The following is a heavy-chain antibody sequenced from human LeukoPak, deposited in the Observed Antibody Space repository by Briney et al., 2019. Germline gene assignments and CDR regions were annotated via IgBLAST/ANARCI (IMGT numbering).Heavy chain of an antibody. D-gene: IGHD1-1*01. Sequence: GGSLRLSCAASGFTFTEAYMSWVRQAPGKGLEWIGRIKTKAHGGTTAYAAPVNGRFTMSRDDSKSTLYLQMNSLMTEDTAVYYCTTGPQLRGQGTLVTVSS. CDR3: TTGPQL. J-gene: IGHJ4*02. CDR1: GFTFTEAY. V-gene: IGHV3-15*01. CDR2: IKTKAHGGTT.